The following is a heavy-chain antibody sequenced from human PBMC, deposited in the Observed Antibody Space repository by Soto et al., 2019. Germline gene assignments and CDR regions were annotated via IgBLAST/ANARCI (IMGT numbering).Heavy chain of an antibody. D-gene: IGHD7-27*01. V-gene: IGHV4-31*03. CDR1: GGSISSGGYY. CDR2: IYYSGST. CDR3: ARDELGISAFDY. J-gene: IGHJ4*02. Sequence: QVQLQESGPGLVKPSQTLSLTCTVSGGSISSGGYYWSWIRQHPGKGLEWIGYIYYSGSTYYNPSLKRRVTLSVNTSKTQFSLKLSSVTAADTAVYDCARDELGISAFDYWGQGTLVTVSS.